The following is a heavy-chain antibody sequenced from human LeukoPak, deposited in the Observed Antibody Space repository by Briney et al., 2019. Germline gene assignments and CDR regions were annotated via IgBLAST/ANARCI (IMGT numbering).Heavy chain of an antibody. CDR3: ARLLRGFGESNFDY. Sequence: SETLSLTCTVSGGSISSYYWSWIRQPPGKGLEWIGYIYYSGGTNYNPSLKSRVTISVDTSKNQFSLKLSSVTAADTAVYYCARLLRGFGESNFDYWGQGTLVTVSS. CDR2: IYYSGGT. J-gene: IGHJ4*02. D-gene: IGHD3-10*01. CDR1: GGSISSYY. V-gene: IGHV4-59*08.